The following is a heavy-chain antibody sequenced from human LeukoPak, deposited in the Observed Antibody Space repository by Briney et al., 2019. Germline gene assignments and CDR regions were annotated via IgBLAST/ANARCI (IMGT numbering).Heavy chain of an antibody. D-gene: IGHD1-26*01. J-gene: IGHJ4*02. Sequence: SETLSLTCTVSGVSISSSSYYWGWIRQPPGKGLEWIGSIYYSGSPYYNPSLQSRVTMSVDTSKNQFSLKLSSVTAADTAVFFCGRHRVGTNLHFDYWGQGTLVTVSS. CDR1: GVSISSSSYY. CDR3: GRHRVGTNLHFDY. CDR2: IYYSGSP. V-gene: IGHV4-39*01.